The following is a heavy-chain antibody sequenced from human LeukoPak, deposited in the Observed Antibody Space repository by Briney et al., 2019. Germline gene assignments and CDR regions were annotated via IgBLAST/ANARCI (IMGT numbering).Heavy chain of an antibody. CDR1: GFTFSSYA. V-gene: IGHV3-23*01. CDR3: AKDEAARPGLGFDY. CDR2: ISGSGGST. Sequence: PGGSLRLSCAASGFTFSSYAMSWVRQAPGKGPEWVSAISGSGGSTYYADSVKGRFTISRDNSKNTLYLQMNSLRAEDTAVYYCAKDEAARPGLGFDYWGQGTLVTVSS. D-gene: IGHD6-6*01. J-gene: IGHJ4*02.